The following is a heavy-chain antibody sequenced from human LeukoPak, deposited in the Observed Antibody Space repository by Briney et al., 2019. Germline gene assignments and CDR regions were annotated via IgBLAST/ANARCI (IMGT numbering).Heavy chain of an antibody. J-gene: IGHJ6*03. CDR2: ISWNGGRT. CDR3: ARAHYCSSTSCYYMDV. V-gene: IGHV3-9*01. CDR1: GFTFDDYA. Sequence: PGRSLRLSCAASGFTFDDYAMHWVRQAPGKGLEWVSGISWNGGRTVYADSVKGRFTISRDNAKNSLYLQMNSLRAEDTAVYYCARAHYCSSTSCYYMDVWGKGTTVTVSS. D-gene: IGHD2-2*01.